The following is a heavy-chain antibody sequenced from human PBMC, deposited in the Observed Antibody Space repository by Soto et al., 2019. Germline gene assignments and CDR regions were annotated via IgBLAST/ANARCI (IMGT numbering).Heavy chain of an antibody. CDR1: GYTFTEND. D-gene: IGHD2-21*01. V-gene: IGHV1-8*01. Sequence: QVQLVQSGAEVKRPGASVKVSCKASGYTFTENDINWVRQATGQGLEWMGWMDPNSGNTGSAQNFMGRVTMTRDNSITTAYMELSSLRSEDTAVYFCVRPPLDYYSADYFDNWGQGTLVTVSS. CDR3: VRPPLDYYSADYFDN. J-gene: IGHJ4*02. CDR2: MDPNSGNT.